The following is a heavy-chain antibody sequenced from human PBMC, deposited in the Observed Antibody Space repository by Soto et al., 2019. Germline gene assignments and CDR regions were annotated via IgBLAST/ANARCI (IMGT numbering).Heavy chain of an antibody. Sequence: QVQLVQSGAEVKKPGASVKVSCKASGYTFTSYYMHWVRQAPGQGLEWMGIINPSGGSTSYAQKFQGRGTMTRDTSTSTVYMELSSLRSEDTAVYYCARDLYSSSWYRNGVDYWGQGTLVTVSS. J-gene: IGHJ4*02. CDR1: GYTFTSYY. CDR3: ARDLYSSSWYRNGVDY. V-gene: IGHV1-46*01. CDR2: INPSGGST. D-gene: IGHD6-13*01.